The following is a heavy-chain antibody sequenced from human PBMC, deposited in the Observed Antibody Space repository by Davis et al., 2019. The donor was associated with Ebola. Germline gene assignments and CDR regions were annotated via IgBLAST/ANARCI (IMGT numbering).Heavy chain of an antibody. V-gene: IGHV1-2*06. J-gene: IGHJ3*02. CDR1: EYTFTSYY. D-gene: IGHD1-26*01. Sequence: ASVKVSCKASEYTFTSYYVHWVRQAPGQGLEWMGRINPNSGGTNYAQKFQGRVTMTRDTSISTAYMELRSLRSDDTAVYFCARTSIVGTTTTASDIWGQGTMVTVSS. CDR2: INPNSGGT. CDR3: ARTSIVGTTTTASDI.